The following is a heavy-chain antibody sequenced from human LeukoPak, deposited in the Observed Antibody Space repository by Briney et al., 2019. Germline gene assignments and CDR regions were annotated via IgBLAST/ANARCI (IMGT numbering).Heavy chain of an antibody. CDR1: GFTFISYG. Sequence: GGTLRLSCAASGFTFISYGMTWVRQSAGKGLEWVSAISGSGGSAYYADSVKGRFTISRDNSKNTLYLQMNSLRAEDTAVYYCTREACNGVCSYYYYYYYMDVWGKGTTVTISS. D-gene: IGHD2-8*01. J-gene: IGHJ6*03. CDR2: ISGSGGSA. CDR3: TREACNGVCSYYYYYYYMDV. V-gene: IGHV3-23*01.